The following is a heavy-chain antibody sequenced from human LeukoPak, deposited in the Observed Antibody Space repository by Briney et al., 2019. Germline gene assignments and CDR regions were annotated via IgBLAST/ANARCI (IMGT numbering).Heavy chain of an antibody. J-gene: IGHJ4*02. D-gene: IGHD6-13*01. CDR1: GGSISSYY. V-gene: IGHV4-59*08. CDR2: IYYSGST. Sequence: PSETLSLTCTVSGGSISSYYWSWIRQPPGKGLEWIGYIYYSGSTNYNPSLKSRVTISVDTFKNQFSLKLSSVTAADTAVYYCARHFSSWDGEDFDYWGQGTLVTVSS. CDR3: ARHFSSWDGEDFDY.